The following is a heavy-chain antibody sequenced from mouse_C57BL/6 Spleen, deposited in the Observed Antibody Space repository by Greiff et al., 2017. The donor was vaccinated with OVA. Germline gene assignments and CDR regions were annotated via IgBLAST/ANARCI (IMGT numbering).Heavy chain of an antibody. V-gene: IGHV1-81*01. J-gene: IGHJ3*01. CDR1: GYTFTSYG. CDR2: IYPRSGNT. Sequence: QVQLQQSGAELARPGASVKLSCKASGYTFTSYGISWVKQRTGQGLEWIGEIYPRSGNTYYNEKFKGKATLTADKSSSTANMELRSLTSEDSAVYFCADYYGSSYEGFAYWGQGTLVTVSA. D-gene: IGHD1-1*01. CDR3: ADYYGSSYEGFAY.